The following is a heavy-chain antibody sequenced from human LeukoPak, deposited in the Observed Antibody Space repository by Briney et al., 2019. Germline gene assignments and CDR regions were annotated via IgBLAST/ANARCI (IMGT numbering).Heavy chain of an antibody. Sequence: KASETLSLTCTVSGGSISSSSYYWDWIRQPPGKGLEWIGTIYYSGTTYYNPSLKNPITISVDTSRSQFSLKLSSVTATDTAVYYCARMIGDDAFDIWGQGTMVTVSS. V-gene: IGHV4-39*01. CDR3: ARMIGDDAFDI. CDR1: GGSISSSSYY. CDR2: IYYSGTT. D-gene: IGHD3-22*01. J-gene: IGHJ3*02.